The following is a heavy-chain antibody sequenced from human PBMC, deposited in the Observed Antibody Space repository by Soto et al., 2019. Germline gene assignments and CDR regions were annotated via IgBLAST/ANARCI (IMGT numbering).Heavy chain of an antibody. Sequence: QVQLVQSGSELKKPGASVKVSCKASGYTFTGYAMHWVRQAPGQRLEWMGWINAGNGNTKYSQKFQGRFTITRDTSASTAYMELSSLRSEDTAVYYRAKGEWSYCRGGSCYYFDYWGQGTVVTVSS. V-gene: IGHV1-3*01. CDR3: AKGEWSYCRGGSCYYFDY. D-gene: IGHD2-15*01. CDR1: GYTFTGYA. CDR2: INAGNGNT. J-gene: IGHJ4*02.